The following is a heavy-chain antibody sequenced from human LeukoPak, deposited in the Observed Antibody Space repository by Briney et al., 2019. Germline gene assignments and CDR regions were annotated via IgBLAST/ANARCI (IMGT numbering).Heavy chain of an antibody. J-gene: IGHJ4*02. CDR2: ISTGNGNT. CDR1: ASTFSTYA. CDR3: ARENYYRIGRFDRAYLDD. D-gene: IGHD3-10*01. Sequence: ASVKVSCKASASTFSTYAIHWVRQAPGQGLEWMGWISTGNGNTRYSKAFQNRVTITRDTSASTVYMDLRGLRSEDMAVYYCARENYYRIGRFDRAYLDDWGQGTLVTVSS. V-gene: IGHV1-3*03.